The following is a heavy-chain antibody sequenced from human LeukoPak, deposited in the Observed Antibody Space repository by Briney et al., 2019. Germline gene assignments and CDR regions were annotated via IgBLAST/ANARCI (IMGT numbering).Heavy chain of an antibody. CDR3: ARELAVADAFDI. CDR1: GGTFSSYA. D-gene: IGHD6-19*01. V-gene: IGHV1-69*05. J-gene: IGHJ3*02. CDR2: IIPIFGTA. Sequence: VKVSCKASGGTFSSYAISWVRQAPGQGLEWMGGIIPIFGTANYAQKFQGRVTITTDESTSTAYMELSSLRSEDTAVYYCARELAVADAFDIWGQGTMVTVSS.